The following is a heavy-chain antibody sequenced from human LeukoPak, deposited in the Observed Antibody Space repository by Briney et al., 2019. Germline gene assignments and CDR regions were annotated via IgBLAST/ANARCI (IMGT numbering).Heavy chain of an antibody. CDR3: ARENYYDSSGYYGDYYYYYMDV. J-gene: IGHJ6*03. Sequence: ASVKVSCKASGYTFTSYGISWVRQAPGQGPEWMGWISAYNGNTNYAQKLQGRVTMTTDTSTSTAYMELRSLRSDDTAVYYCARENYYDSSGYYGDYYYYYMDVWGKGTTVTVSS. CDR2: ISAYNGNT. V-gene: IGHV1-18*01. CDR1: GYTFTSYG. D-gene: IGHD3-22*01.